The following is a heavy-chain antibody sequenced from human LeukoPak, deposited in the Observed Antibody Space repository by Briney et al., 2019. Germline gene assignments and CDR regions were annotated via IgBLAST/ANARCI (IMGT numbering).Heavy chain of an antibody. CDR3: TTDVPLLWFGELQGY. D-gene: IGHD3-10*01. Sequence: PGGSLRLSCAASGFTFSNAWMSWVRQAPGKGLEWVGRIKSKTDGGTTDYAAPVKGRFTISRDDSKNTLYLQMNSLKTEDTAVYYCTTDVPLLWFGELQGYWGQGTLVTVSS. CDR2: IKSKTDGGTT. V-gene: IGHV3-15*01. CDR1: GFTFSNAW. J-gene: IGHJ4*02.